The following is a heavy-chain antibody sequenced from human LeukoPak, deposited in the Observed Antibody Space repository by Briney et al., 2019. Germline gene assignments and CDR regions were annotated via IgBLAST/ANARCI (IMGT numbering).Heavy chain of an antibody. CDR3: VGEVGSRQMNS. CDR2: ISYDGSFQ. J-gene: IGHJ5*02. V-gene: IGHV3-30-3*01. Sequence: PGGSLRLSCSVSGFTFSSHAMHWVRQAQGKGLEGVAYISYDGSFQYHADSVKGRFTISRDNSKDILYLQMNSLRVDDSATYYCVGEVGSRQMNSWGQGTLVTVSS. CDR1: GFTFSSHA. D-gene: IGHD1-26*01.